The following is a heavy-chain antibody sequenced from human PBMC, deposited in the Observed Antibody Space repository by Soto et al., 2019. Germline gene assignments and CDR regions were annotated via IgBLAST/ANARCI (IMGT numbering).Heavy chain of an antibody. CDR3: ARYWLISVVPSPIGWYGA. CDR1: AFTFSDYY. V-gene: IGHV3-11*01. CDR2: IRSRGTST. Sequence: GGSLRRSCAASAFTFSDYYMSWVRQVPGKGLEWISHIRSRGTSTWYAESVKGRFTISRDNSKNSLYLQMNSLRAEDTAVYYCARYWLISVVPSPIGWYGAWGQGTVVTVCS. J-gene: IGHJ5*02. D-gene: IGHD2-8*02.